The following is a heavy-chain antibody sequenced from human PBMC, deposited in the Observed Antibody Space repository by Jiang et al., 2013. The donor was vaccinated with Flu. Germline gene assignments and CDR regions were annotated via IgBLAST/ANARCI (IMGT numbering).Heavy chain of an antibody. J-gene: IGHJ6*02. CDR1: GYTFTSYY. CDR2: INPSGGST. CDR3: ASPSGYYYGMDV. V-gene: IGHV1-46*01. Sequence: SVKVSCKASGYTFTSYYMHWVRQAPGQGLEWMGIINPSGGSTTYAQKFQGRVTMTKDTSTSTVYMELSSLRSEDTAVYYCASPSGYYYGMDVWGQGTTVTVSS.